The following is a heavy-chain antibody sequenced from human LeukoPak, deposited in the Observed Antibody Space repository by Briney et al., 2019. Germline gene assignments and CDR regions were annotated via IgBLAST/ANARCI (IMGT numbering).Heavy chain of an antibody. CDR1: GYTFTSYY. CDR3: ARAPYYYDSSGYYSDFDY. CDR2: INPSGGST. Sequence: VSVKVSCKASGYTFTSYYMHWVRQAPGQGLEWMGIINPSGGSTSYAQKFQGRVTMTRDTSTSTVYMELSSLRSEDTAVYYCARAPYYYDSSGYYSDFDYWGQGTLVTVSS. D-gene: IGHD3-22*01. J-gene: IGHJ4*02. V-gene: IGHV1-46*03.